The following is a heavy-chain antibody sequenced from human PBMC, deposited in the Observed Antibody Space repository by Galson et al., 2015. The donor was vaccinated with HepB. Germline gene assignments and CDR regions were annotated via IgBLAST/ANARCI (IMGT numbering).Heavy chain of an antibody. Sequence: SLRLSCAVSGFTFGDYAITWFRQAPGKGLEWVGFIRSKTYGGTEYAASVKGRFSISRDDSRSIAFLLMNSLKIDDTGVYYCSRSSRWGGFYDYWGQGTLVTVSS. J-gene: IGHJ4*02. D-gene: IGHD3-16*01. CDR3: SRSSRWGGFYDY. V-gene: IGHV3-49*03. CDR1: GFTFGDYA. CDR2: IRSKTYGGT.